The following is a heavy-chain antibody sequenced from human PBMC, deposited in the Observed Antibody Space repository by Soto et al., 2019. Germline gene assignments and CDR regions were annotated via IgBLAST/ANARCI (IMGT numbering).Heavy chain of an antibody. V-gene: IGHV1-46*01. CDR1: GYTFTSYY. CDR2: IDPSGGST. CDR3: AREGATSSSFDY. Sequence: QVQLVQSGAEVKKPGASVNVSCKASGYTFTSYYMHWVRQAPGQGLEWMGIIDPSGGSTSYPQKLQGKVTMTRDTSTSTVSMELSSLRSEDTAVYYCAREGATSSSFDYWGQGTLVTVSS. J-gene: IGHJ4*02. D-gene: IGHD6-6*01.